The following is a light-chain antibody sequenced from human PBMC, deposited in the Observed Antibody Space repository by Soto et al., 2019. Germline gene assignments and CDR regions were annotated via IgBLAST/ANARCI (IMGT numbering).Light chain of an antibody. Sequence: EFVLTQSPATLSLSPGERATLSCGSSQSVSSYLAWYQQKPGQAPRLLIYGTSSRATGIPDRFSGSGSGTDFTLTITRLEPEDFAVYYCHQYGIAPPRTFGQGTKVDIK. J-gene: IGKJ1*01. CDR3: HQYGIAPPRT. V-gene: IGKV3-20*01. CDR2: GTS. CDR1: QSVSSY.